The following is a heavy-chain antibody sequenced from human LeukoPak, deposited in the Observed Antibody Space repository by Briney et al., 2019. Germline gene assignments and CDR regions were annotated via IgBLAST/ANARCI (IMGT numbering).Heavy chain of an antibody. D-gene: IGHD2-15*01. CDR2: IYTSGST. CDR3: TGDKCSGGSCYLGY. J-gene: IGHJ4*02. CDR1: GGSISSYY. V-gene: IGHV4-4*07. Sequence: SETLSLTCTVSGGSISSYYWSWIRQPAGKGLEWIGRIYTSGSTNHNPSLKSRVTMSVDTSKNQFSLKLSSVTAADTAVYYCTGDKCSGGSCYLGYWGQGTLVTVSS.